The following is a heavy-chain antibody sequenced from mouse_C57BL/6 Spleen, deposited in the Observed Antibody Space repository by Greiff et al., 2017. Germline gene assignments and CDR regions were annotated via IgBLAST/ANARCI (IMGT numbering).Heavy chain of an antibody. Sequence: VKLQQPGAELVRPGSSVKLSCKASGYTFTSYWMDWVKQRPGQGLEWIGNIYPSDSETHYNQKFKDKATLTVDKSSSTAYMQLSSLTSEDSAVYYCARSADQGDDYWGQGTTLTVSS. J-gene: IGHJ2*01. CDR3: ARSADQGDDY. CDR1: GYTFTSYW. V-gene: IGHV1-61*01. CDR2: IYPSDSET. D-gene: IGHD6-1*01.